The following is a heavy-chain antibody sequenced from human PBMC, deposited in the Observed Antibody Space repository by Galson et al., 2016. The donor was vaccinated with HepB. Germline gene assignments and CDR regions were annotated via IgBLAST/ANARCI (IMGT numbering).Heavy chain of an antibody. V-gene: IGHV3-53*01. CDR1: DFTVSNNY. D-gene: IGHD3-10*01. Sequence: SLRLSCAASDFTVSNNYMMWVRQAPGKGLEWVSLIYSGGTTHYTDSVKGRFTISRDSSKNTLYLLLNSLRAEDGAMYYCATLNYYSGRHYWGPGTLVTVSS. J-gene: IGHJ4*02. CDR3: ATLNYYSGRHY. CDR2: IYSGGTT.